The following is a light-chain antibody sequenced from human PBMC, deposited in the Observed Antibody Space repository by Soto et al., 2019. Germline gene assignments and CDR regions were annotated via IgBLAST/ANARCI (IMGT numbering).Light chain of an antibody. Sequence: QSALTQPRSASGSPGQSVSISCTGTSSDVGGYNYVSWYQQHPGKAPKLMIYEVSKRPSGVPDRFSGSKSGNTASLTVSGLQAEDEADYYCSSYAGSIFYVFGTGTKVTVL. J-gene: IGLJ1*01. V-gene: IGLV2-8*01. CDR3: SSYAGSIFYV. CDR2: EVS. CDR1: SSDVGGYNY.